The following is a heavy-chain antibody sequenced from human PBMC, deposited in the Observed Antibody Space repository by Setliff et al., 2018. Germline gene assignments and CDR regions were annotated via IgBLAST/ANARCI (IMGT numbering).Heavy chain of an antibody. CDR3: ARRETYYNFWSGYYAY. V-gene: IGHV4-39*07. CDR1: GGYISSSSYY. CDR2: IYYSGST. D-gene: IGHD3-3*01. J-gene: IGHJ4*02. Sequence: SETLSLTCTVSGGYISSSSYYWGWIRQPPGKGLEWIGSIYYSGSTYYNPSLKSRVTISVDTSKNQFSLKLSSVTAADTAVYYCARRETYYNFWSGYYAYWGQGTLVTVSS.